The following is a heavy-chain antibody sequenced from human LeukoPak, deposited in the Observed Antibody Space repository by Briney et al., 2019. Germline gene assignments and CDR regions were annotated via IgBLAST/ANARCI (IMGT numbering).Heavy chain of an antibody. CDR1: GGSISSNSYH. J-gene: IGHJ4*02. CDR3: AGYGIAAADY. Sequence: SETLSFTCTVSGGSISSNSYHGGWIRQPPGKGLEWIGTIHYSGSTYYNPSLKSRLTISVDTSKNQFSLRLSSVTAADTAVYFCAGYGIAAADYWGQGTLVTVSS. V-gene: IGHV4-39*07. D-gene: IGHD6-13*01. CDR2: IHYSGST.